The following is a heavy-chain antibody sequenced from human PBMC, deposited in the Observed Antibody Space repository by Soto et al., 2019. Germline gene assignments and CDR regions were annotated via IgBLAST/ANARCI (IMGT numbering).Heavy chain of an antibody. Sequence: SETLSLPSPVSGCSISSSIFHWGWIRQPPGKGLEWIGSIYYSGSTYYSPSLKSRVTISVDRSKNQFSLKLSSVTAADTAVYYCARISYYDSSGYPFLRGFDYWGQGTLVTVSS. J-gene: IGHJ4*02. D-gene: IGHD3-22*01. CDR1: GCSISSSIFH. CDR2: IYYSGST. CDR3: ARISYYDSSGYPFLRGFDY. V-gene: IGHV4-39*07.